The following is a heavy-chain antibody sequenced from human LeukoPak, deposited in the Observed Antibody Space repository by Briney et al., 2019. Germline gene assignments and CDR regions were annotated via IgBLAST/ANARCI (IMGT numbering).Heavy chain of an antibody. D-gene: IGHD3-10*01. CDR2: IYYSGSI. J-gene: IGHJ4*02. CDR1: GGSISSYY. Sequence: PSETLSLTCTVSGGSISSYYWSWIRQPPGKGLEWIAYIYYSGSINYNPSLKSRVTISLDTSKNQFSLKLTSVTAADTAVYYCARHGGEVRGVIISSFDYWGQGTLVTVSP. V-gene: IGHV4-59*08. CDR3: ARHGGEVRGVIISSFDY.